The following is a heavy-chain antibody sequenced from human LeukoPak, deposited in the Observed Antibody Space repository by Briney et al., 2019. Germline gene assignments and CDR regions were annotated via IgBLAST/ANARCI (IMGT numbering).Heavy chain of an antibody. V-gene: IGHV3-7*03. CDR1: GFTFGKYW. Sequence: GGSLRLSCVASGFTFGKYWMSWVRQAPGKGLEWVANIKLDGSEKNYVDSVKGRFTISRDNTKNTLYLQINSLRAEDTAVYFCAKGSAVADIYFDYWGQGTLVTVSS. D-gene: IGHD6-19*01. CDR3: AKGSAVADIYFDY. J-gene: IGHJ4*02. CDR2: IKLDGSEK.